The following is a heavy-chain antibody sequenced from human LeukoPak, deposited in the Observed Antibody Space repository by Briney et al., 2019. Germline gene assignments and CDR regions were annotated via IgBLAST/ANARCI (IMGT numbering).Heavy chain of an antibody. D-gene: IGHD4-23*01. CDR1: GFTFSSYS. CDR2: ISSSSSYI. J-gene: IGHJ6*03. CDR3: AREFDYGGKDYYYYMDV. V-gene: IGHV3-21*01. Sequence: PGGSLRLSCAASGFTFSSYSMNWVRQAPGKGLEWVSSISSSSSYIYYADSVKGRFTISRDNAKKSLYLQMNSLRAEDTAVYHCAREFDYGGKDYYYYMDVWGKGTTVTVSS.